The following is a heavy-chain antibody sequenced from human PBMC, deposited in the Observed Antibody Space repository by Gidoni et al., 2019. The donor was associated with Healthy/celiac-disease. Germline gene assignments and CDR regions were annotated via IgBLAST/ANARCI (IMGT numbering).Heavy chain of an antibody. J-gene: IGHJ6*02. D-gene: IGHD7-27*01. CDR2: IYSGGST. Sequence: EVQLVETGGGLIQPGGSLRLSCAASGFTVSSNYMSWVRQAPGKGLEWVSVIYSGGSTYYADSVKGRFTSCRDNTKNTLYLQMSSLRAEDTAVYYCARDLGPLSGMDVWGQGTTVTVSS. V-gene: IGHV3-53*02. CDR3: ARDLGPLSGMDV. CDR1: GFTVSSNY.